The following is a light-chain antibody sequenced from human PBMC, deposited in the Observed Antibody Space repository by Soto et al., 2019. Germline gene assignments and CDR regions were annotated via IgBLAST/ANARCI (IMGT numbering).Light chain of an antibody. CDR3: SSPTSYRTRV. CDR2: EVS. V-gene: IGLV2-14*01. J-gene: IGLJ1*01. CDR1: SGDIGGYNY. Sequence: QSALTQPASVSGSPGQSIALSCTGTSGDIGGYNYVSWYQQHPGKAPKLIIHEVSNRPSGVSDRFSGSKSGNTAYLAISGLQADDEDDYYCSSPTSYRTRVFGTGTKLTVL.